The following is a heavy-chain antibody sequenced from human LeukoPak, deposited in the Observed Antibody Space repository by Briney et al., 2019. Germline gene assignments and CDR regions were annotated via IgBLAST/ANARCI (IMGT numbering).Heavy chain of an antibody. V-gene: IGHV1-2*02. CDR1: GYTFTGYY. D-gene: IGHD6-13*01. CDR3: ARVRKGIAAAGNHNWFDP. J-gene: IGHJ5*02. Sequence: ASVKVSCKASGYTFTGYYMHWVRQAPGQGLEWMGWINPNSGGTNYAQKFQGRVTMTRDTSISTAYMELSRLRSDDTAVYYCARVRKGIAAAGNHNWFDPWGQGTLVTVSS. CDR2: INPNSGGT.